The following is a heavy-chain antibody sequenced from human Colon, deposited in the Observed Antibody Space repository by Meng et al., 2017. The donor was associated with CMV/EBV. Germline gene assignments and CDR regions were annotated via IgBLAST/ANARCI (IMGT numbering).Heavy chain of an antibody. CDR1: GGSLSGYD. D-gene: IGHD3-3*01. Sequence: VQQQAWGAGLLKPSGTLSLTCGLSGGSLSGYDCTWIRQSPGKGLEWIGEINQSGSTNYNPSLKSRVTVSVDTSKNQFSLRVTSVTAADSALYYCAREAGPFFGVIVYDSWGQGTLVTVSS. V-gene: IGHV4-34*01. CDR3: AREAGPFFGVIVYDS. J-gene: IGHJ4*02. CDR2: INQSGST.